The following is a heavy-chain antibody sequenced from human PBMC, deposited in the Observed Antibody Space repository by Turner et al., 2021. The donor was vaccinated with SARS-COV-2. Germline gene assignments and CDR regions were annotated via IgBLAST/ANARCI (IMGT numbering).Heavy chain of an antibody. CDR1: GFTFSSYV. CDR2: ISGSGGST. D-gene: IGHD2-2*03. V-gene: IGHV3-23*01. CDR3: VRGLDSMGYNWFDP. J-gene: IGHJ5*02. Sequence: EVQLLESGGGLVQPGGSLRLSCAASGFTFSSYVMSWVRQAPGKGLEWVSAISGSGGSTYYADSVKGRFTISRDNSKNSLYLQMNSLKAEDTALYYCVRGLDSMGYNWFDPWGLGTLVTVSS.